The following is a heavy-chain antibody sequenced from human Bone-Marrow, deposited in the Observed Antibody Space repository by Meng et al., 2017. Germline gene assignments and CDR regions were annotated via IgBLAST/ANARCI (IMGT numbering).Heavy chain of an antibody. CDR1: GYSFTNQW. J-gene: IGHJ3*02. Sequence: GESLKISWKGSGYSFTNQWIAWVRQMPGKGLEWMGVIYPGDSDTRYSPSFQGQVTSSADKSISTAYLQWSSLKASDTAMYYCARRISRGCVFCAFDIWGQGTMVTVSS. CDR2: IYPGDSDT. CDR3: ARRISRGCVFCAFDI. V-gene: IGHV5-51*01. D-gene: IGHD6-19*01.